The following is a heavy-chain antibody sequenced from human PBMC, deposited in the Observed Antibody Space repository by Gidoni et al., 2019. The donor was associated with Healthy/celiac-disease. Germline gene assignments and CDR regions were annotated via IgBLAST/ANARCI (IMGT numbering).Heavy chain of an antibody. CDR1: GFTFSSYA. V-gene: IGHV3-23*04. Sequence: EVQLVESGGGLVQPGGSLRLSCAASGFTFSSYAMSWVRQAPGKGLEWVSAISGSCGSTYYADSVKGRFTISRDNSKNTLYLQMNSLRAEDTAVYYCAKNYYDSSGLDGEGAFDIWGQGTMVTVSS. D-gene: IGHD3-22*01. CDR3: AKNYYDSSGLDGEGAFDI. CDR2: ISGSCGST. J-gene: IGHJ3*02.